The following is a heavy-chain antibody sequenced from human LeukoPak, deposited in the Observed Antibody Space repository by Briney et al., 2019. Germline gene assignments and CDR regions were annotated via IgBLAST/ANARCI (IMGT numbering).Heavy chain of an antibody. J-gene: IGHJ6*03. V-gene: IGHV3-30-3*01. CDR1: GFTFSSYA. Sequence: PGGSLRLSCAASGFTFSSYAMHWVRQAPGKGLEWVAVISYDGSNKYYADSVKGRFTISRDNSKNTLYLQMNSLRAEDTAVYYCARVVMVRGTMDVWGKGTTVTVSS. D-gene: IGHD3-10*01. CDR2: ISYDGSNK. CDR3: ARVVMVRGTMDV.